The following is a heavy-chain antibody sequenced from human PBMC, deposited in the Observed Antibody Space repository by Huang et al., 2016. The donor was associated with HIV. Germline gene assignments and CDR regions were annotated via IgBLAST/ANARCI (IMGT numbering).Heavy chain of an antibody. CDR1: GYTFTRYY. CDR2: IDPRGGTT. J-gene: IGHJ4*02. V-gene: IGHV1-46*01. Sequence: QVQLVQSGAEVKKPGASVKVSCKTSGYTFTRYYLHWVRQAPGQGLEWMGIIDPRGGTTTYAQKVQGRVTMTWDTSTSTVFMELTSLTYEDTAVYYCARAVSSERDFDYWGQGTLVTVSS. D-gene: IGHD3-16*02. CDR3: ARAVSSERDFDY.